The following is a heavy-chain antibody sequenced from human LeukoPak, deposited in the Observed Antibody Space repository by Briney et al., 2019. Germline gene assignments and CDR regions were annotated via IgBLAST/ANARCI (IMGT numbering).Heavy chain of an antibody. CDR2: LYHGGST. Sequence: PGGSLRLSCVGSGVIVRSNYMTWVRQAPGKGLEWVSILYHGGSTYYADSVKGRFSISRDTSKNTLYLQMNSLRVEDTAVYYCAELGITMIGGVWGKGTTVTISS. CDR1: GVIVRSNY. D-gene: IGHD3-10*02. CDR3: AELGITMIGGV. J-gene: IGHJ6*04. V-gene: IGHV3-66*01.